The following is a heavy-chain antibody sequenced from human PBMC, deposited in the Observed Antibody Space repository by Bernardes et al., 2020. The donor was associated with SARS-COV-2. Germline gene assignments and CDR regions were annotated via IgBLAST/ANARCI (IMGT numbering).Heavy chain of an antibody. CDR1: GFTFSSYW. J-gene: IGHJ4*02. CDR2: IKQDGSKK. V-gene: IGHV3-7*01. CDR3: AGDGYGDYVLGDY. D-gene: IGHD4-17*01. Sequence: GGSLRLVCAASGFTFSSYWMSWVRQAPGKGLEWVSNIKQDGSKKYYVDSVKGRFTISRDNAKNALYLQMNSLRAEDTSVYYCAGDGYGDYVLGDYWGKETLVTVSS.